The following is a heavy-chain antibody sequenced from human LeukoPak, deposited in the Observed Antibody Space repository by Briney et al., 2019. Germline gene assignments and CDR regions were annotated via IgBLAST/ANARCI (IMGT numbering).Heavy chain of an antibody. D-gene: IGHD5-18*01. Sequence: SVKVSCKASGCTFSSYAISWVRQAPGQGLEWMGRIIPIFGTENYAQKFQGRVTITADKSTSTAYMEMSSLRSEDTAVYYCARRDSYGSNFDYWGQGTLVTVSS. CDR2: IIPIFGTE. J-gene: IGHJ4*02. CDR3: ARRDSYGSNFDY. CDR1: GCTFSSYA. V-gene: IGHV1-69*06.